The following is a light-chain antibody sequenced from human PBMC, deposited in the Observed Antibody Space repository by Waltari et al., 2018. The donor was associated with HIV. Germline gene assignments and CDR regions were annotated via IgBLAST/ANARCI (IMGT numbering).Light chain of an antibody. CDR3: SVWDDSLSVQV. J-gene: IGLJ3*02. CDR1: NSNIGKNG. V-gene: IGLV1-47*01. Sequence: QSVLIQSPSMSGTPGQSITISCSGSNSNIGKNGVYWHQQFPGTAPTVLIYSNNPRPTGVPDRFSGSKSGTGASLAISGLRSEDEADYYCSVWDDSLSVQVFGGGTKLTAL. CDR2: SNN.